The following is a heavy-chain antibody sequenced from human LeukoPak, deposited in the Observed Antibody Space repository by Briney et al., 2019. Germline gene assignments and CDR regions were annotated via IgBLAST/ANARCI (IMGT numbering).Heavy chain of an antibody. V-gene: IGHV3-20*04. CDR2: IDRNGDST. CDR1: GFTFDDYG. D-gene: IGHD3-22*01. CDR3: ARVNYDTSGSYLSYFDY. J-gene: IGHJ4*02. Sequence: PGGSLRLSCAASGFTFDDYGMSWVRQAPGKGLEWVSGIDRNGDSTGYADSVEGRFTISRDNAKNSLYLQMDSLRAEDTALYYCARVNYDTSGSYLSYFDYWGQGTLVTVSS.